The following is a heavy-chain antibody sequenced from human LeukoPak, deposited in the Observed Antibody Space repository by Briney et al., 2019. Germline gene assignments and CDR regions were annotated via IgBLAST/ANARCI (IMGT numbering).Heavy chain of an antibody. D-gene: IGHD4-17*01. J-gene: IGHJ4*02. V-gene: IGHV3-15*01. Sequence: GGSLRLSCAASGFTFSNAWMSWVRQAPGKGLEWVGRIKSKTDGGTTDYAAPVKGRFTISRDDSKNTLYLQMNSLKTEDTAVYYCTTATSNYGEFPFDYWGQGTLVTVSS. CDR3: TTATSNYGEFPFDY. CDR1: GFTFSNAW. CDR2: IKSKTDGGTT.